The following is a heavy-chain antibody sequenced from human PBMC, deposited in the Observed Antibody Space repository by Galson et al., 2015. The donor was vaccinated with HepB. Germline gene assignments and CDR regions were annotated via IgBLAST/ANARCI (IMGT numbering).Heavy chain of an antibody. CDR2: IKSKTDGGTT. CDR1: GFTFSNAW. CDR3: TTSKDPLLWFGELSIDY. D-gene: IGHD3-10*01. Sequence: SLRLSCAASGFTFSNAWMNWVRQAPGKGLEWVGRIKSKTDGGTTDYAAPVKGRFTISRDDSKNTLYLQMNSLKTEDTAVYYCTTSKDPLLWFGELSIDYWGQGTLVTVSS. V-gene: IGHV3-15*07. J-gene: IGHJ4*02.